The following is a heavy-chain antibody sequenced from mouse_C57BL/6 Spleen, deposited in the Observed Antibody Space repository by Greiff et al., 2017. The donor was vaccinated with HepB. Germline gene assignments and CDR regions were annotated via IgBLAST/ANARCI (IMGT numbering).Heavy chain of an antibody. Sequence: VQLQQSGPELVKPGASVKLSCKASGYTFTSYDINWVKQRPGQGLEWIGWIYPRDGSTKYNEKFKGKATLTVDTSSSTAYMELHSLTSEDSAVYFCARSSINYYGSSYWYFDVWGTGTTVTVSS. CDR3: ARSSINYYGSSYWYFDV. D-gene: IGHD1-1*01. V-gene: IGHV1-85*01. CDR1: GYTFTSYD. J-gene: IGHJ1*03. CDR2: IYPRDGST.